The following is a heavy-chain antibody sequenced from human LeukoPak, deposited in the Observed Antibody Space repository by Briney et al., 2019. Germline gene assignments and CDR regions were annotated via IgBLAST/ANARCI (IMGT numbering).Heavy chain of an antibody. V-gene: IGHV4-59*01. Sequence: PSENLSLTCSVSGGSIDTYYWSWIRQSPGKGLEWIGYIYYLGNTDYNPSLKSRVTISVDTSKNQFSLNLRSVTPADTAVYYCAKLGSPLAFWGQGILVRVSS. CDR1: GGSIDTYY. D-gene: IGHD7-27*01. J-gene: IGHJ4*02. CDR2: IYYLGNT. CDR3: AKLGSPLAF.